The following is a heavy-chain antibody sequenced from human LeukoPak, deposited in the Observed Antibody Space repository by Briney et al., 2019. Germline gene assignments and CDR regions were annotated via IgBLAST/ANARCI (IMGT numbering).Heavy chain of an antibody. CDR2: IKQDGSEK. Sequence: PGGSLRLSCAASGFTFSSYWMSWVRQAPGKGLEWVANIKQDGSEKYYVDSVKGRFTISRDNAKNSLYLQMNSLRAEDTAVYYCASCFGDYYHAALDIWGQGTMVTVSS. D-gene: IGHD4-17*01. CDR1: GFTFSSYW. J-gene: IGHJ3*02. CDR3: ASCFGDYYHAALDI. V-gene: IGHV3-7*01.